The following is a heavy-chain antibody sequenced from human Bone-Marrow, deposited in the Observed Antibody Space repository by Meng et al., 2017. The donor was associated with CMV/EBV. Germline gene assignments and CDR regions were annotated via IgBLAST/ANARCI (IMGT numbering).Heavy chain of an antibody. CDR1: GGSFSGYY. V-gene: IGHV4-34*01. Sequence: SETLSLTCAVYGGSFSGYYWSWIRQPPGKGLEWIGEINHSGSTNYNPSLKSRVTISVDTSKNQFSLKLSSVTAADTTVYYCARRIAARPNAFDIWGQGKMVTVSS. J-gene: IGHJ3*02. CDR3: ARRIAARPNAFDI. D-gene: IGHD6-6*01. CDR2: INHSGST.